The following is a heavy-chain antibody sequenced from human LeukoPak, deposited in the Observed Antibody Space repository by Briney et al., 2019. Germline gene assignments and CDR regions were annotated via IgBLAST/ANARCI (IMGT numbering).Heavy chain of an antibody. CDR3: ARETRYSGSYEVY. Sequence: SVNVSCKASRGTFSSYTIRWVRPPPGQGLEWMGWTIPILGIANYAQKFQGRVTITADKSTSTAYMELSSLRSEDTAVYYCARETRYSGSYEVYCGQGTLVTVSS. D-gene: IGHD1-26*01. J-gene: IGHJ4*02. CDR2: TIPILGIA. CDR1: RGTFSSYT. V-gene: IGHV1-69*10.